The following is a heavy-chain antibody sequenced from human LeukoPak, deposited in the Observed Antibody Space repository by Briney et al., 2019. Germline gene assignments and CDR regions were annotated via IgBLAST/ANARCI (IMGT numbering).Heavy chain of an antibody. J-gene: IGHJ4*02. CDR1: GFTFSSYG. V-gene: IGHV3-30*02. D-gene: IGHD2-2*01. Sequence: GGSLRLSCAASGFTFSSYGMHWVRQAPGKGLEWVAFIRYDGSNKYYADSVKGRFTISRDNPKNTLYLQMNSLTAEDTAVYYCAREYCSSTSCLLDFWGQGTLVTVSS. CDR3: AREYCSSTSCLLDF. CDR2: IRYDGSNK.